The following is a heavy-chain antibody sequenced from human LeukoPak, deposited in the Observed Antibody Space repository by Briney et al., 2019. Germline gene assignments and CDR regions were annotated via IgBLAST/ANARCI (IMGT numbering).Heavy chain of an antibody. CDR2: INPSGGST. J-gene: IGHJ4*02. D-gene: IGHD3-22*01. CDR1: GGTFSSYA. Sequence: ASVKVSCKASGGTFSSYAISWVRQAPGQGLEWMGIINPSGGSTSYAQKFQGRVTMTRDTSTSTVYMELSSLRSEDTAVYYCARAPFYDSSRVDFDYWGQGTLVTVSS. V-gene: IGHV1-46*01. CDR3: ARAPFYDSSRVDFDY.